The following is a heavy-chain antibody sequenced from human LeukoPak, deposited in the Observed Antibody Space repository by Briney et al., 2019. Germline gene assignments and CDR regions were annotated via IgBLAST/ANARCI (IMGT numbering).Heavy chain of an antibody. D-gene: IGHD2-2*01. CDR2: IKKDGSEK. Sequence: GGSLRLSCAASGFTFSSYWMSWVRQAPGKGLEWVANIKKDGSEKYYVDSVKGRFTISRDNAKTSLYLQMNSLRAEDTSVYYRARETDSTLFDYWGQGTLVTVSS. CDR3: ARETDSTLFDY. J-gene: IGHJ4*02. CDR1: GFTFSSYW. V-gene: IGHV3-7*01.